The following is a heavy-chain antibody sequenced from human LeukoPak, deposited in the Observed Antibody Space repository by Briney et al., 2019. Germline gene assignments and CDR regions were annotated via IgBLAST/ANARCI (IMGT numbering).Heavy chain of an antibody. J-gene: IGHJ5*02. V-gene: IGHV4-34*01. CDR2: INHSGST. CDR1: GGSFSGYY. CDR3: ARGLWDIVVVPAAMRVGHWFDP. D-gene: IGHD2-2*01. Sequence: PSETLSLTCAGYGGSFSGYYWSWIRQPPGKGLEWIGEINHSGSTNSNPSLKTRVTISVDTSKNQFSLNLSSVTAADTAVYYCARGLWDIVVVPAAMRVGHWFDPWGQGTLVTVSS.